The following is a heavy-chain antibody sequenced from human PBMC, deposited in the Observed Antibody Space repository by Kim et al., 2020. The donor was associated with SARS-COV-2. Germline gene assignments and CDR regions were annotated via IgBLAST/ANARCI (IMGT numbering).Heavy chain of an antibody. J-gene: IGHJ4*02. D-gene: IGHD5-12*01. V-gene: IGHV4-34*01. Sequence: SETLSLTCAVYGGSFSGYYWSWIRQPPGKGLEWIGEINHSGSTNYNPSLKSRVTISVDTSKNQFSLKLSSVTAADTAVYYCAIGYEGYFDYWGQGTLVTVSS. CDR1: GGSFSGYY. CDR2: INHSGST. CDR3: AIGYEGYFDY.